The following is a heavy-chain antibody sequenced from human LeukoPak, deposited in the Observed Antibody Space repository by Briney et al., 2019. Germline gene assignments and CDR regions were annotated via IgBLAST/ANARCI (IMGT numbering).Heavy chain of an antibody. Sequence: ASVKVSCKASGYTFTGYYPHWVRQAPGQGLEWMGCVNPNSGDTNYARKFQGSVTMTRDTSISTVYMELSRLRSDDTAVYYCARASGSYWWFDSWGQGTLVTVSS. CDR2: VNPNSGDT. CDR3: ARASGSYWWFDS. J-gene: IGHJ5*01. V-gene: IGHV1-2*02. CDR1: GYTFTGYY. D-gene: IGHD1-26*01.